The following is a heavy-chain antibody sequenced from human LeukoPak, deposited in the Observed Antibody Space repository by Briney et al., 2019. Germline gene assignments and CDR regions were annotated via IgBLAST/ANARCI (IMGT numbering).Heavy chain of an antibody. J-gene: IGHJ6*02. V-gene: IGHV1-2*02. CDR2: INPNTGGT. Sequence: GASVRVSCKTSGYTLTRFYVHWVRQAPGHGLEWMGWINPNTGGTNFAQKFQGRVTMTTDTSITTAYMGLRSLTSDDTAVYYCAREADFNGSGRGDSWGQGTTVTVSS. D-gene: IGHD3-10*01. CDR3: AREADFNGSGRGDS. CDR1: GYTLTRFY.